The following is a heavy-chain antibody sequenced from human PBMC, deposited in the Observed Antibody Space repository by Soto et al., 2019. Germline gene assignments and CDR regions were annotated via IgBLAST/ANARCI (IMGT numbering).Heavy chain of an antibody. J-gene: IGHJ6*02. Sequence: GESLKISCAASGFTFSSYGMHWVRQAPGKGLEWVAVIWYDGSNKYYADSVKGRFTISRDNSKNTLYLQMNSLRAEDTAVYYCAREKAHCSGGSCYSPGTDYYYYYGMDVWGQGTTVTVSS. CDR3: AREKAHCSGGSCYSPGTDYYYYYGMDV. CDR2: IWYDGSNK. V-gene: IGHV3-33*01. CDR1: GFTFSSYG. D-gene: IGHD2-15*01.